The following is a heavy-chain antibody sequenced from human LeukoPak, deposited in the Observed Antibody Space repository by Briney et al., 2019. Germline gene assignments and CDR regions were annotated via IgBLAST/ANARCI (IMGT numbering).Heavy chain of an antibody. CDR3: ARRGDSSGYYYEYNWFDP. CDR2: ISSSGSTI. J-gene: IGHJ5*02. V-gene: IGHV3-11*01. Sequence: GGSLRLSCAASGFTFSDYYMSWIRQAPGKGLEWVSYISSSGSTIYYAVSVKGRFTISRDNAKNSLYLQMNSLRAEDTAVYYCARRGDSSGYYYEYNWFDPWGQGTLVTVSS. D-gene: IGHD3-22*01. CDR1: GFTFSDYY.